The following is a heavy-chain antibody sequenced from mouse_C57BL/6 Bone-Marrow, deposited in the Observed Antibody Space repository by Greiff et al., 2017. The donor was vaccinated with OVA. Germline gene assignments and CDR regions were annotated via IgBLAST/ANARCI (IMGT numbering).Heavy chain of an antibody. Sequence: QVHVKQSGPGLVQPSQSLSITCTVSGFSLTSYGVHWVRQSPGKGLEWLGVIWSGGSTDYNAAFISRLSISKDNSKSQVFFKMNSLQADDTAIYYCARKGWDEDYYAMDYWGQGTSVTVSS. J-gene: IGHJ4*01. V-gene: IGHV2-2*01. D-gene: IGHD4-1*01. CDR2: IWSGGST. CDR3: ARKGWDEDYYAMDY. CDR1: GFSLTSYG.